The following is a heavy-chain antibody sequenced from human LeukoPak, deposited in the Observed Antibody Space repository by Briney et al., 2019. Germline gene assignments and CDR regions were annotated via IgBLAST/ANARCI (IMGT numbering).Heavy chain of an antibody. J-gene: IGHJ4*02. CDR3: AKGGRGSYRFDY. V-gene: IGHV3-23*01. CDR2: ISGSGGST. D-gene: IGHD3-16*02. Sequence: GGSLRLSCAASGFTFSSYGMSWVRQAPGKGLEWVSAISGSGGSTYYADSVKGRFTISRDNSKNTLYLQMNSLRAEDTAVYYRAKGGRGSYRFDYWGQGTLVTVSS. CDR1: GFTFSSYG.